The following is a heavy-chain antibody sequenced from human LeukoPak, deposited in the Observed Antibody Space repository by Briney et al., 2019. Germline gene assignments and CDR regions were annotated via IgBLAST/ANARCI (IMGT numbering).Heavy chain of an antibody. CDR2: IYYSGST. D-gene: IGHD5-12*01. V-gene: IGHV4-31*03. CDR1: GGSISSGGYY. Sequence: SQTLSLTCTVSGGSISSGGYYWSWIRQHPGKGLEWIGYIYYSGSTYYNPSLKSRVTISVDTSKNQFSLKLSSVTAADTAVYYCARSGGGYDQLIDYWGQGTLVIVSS. J-gene: IGHJ4*02. CDR3: ARSGGGYDQLIDY.